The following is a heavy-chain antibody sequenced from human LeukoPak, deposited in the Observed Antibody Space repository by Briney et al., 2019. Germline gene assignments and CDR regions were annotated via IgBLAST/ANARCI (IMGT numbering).Heavy chain of an antibody. Sequence: GGSLRLSCEASGFTFSSYWMHWVRQAPGKGLVCVSRITSDGSSTSYADSVRGRFTISRDNAKNTVYLQMNSLRAEDTAVYYCARDGPWGSTTELGHAFDIWGQGTMVTVSS. CDR1: GFTFSSYW. CDR3: ARDGPWGSTTELGHAFDI. D-gene: IGHD2/OR15-2a*01. J-gene: IGHJ3*02. V-gene: IGHV3-74*01. CDR2: ITSDGSST.